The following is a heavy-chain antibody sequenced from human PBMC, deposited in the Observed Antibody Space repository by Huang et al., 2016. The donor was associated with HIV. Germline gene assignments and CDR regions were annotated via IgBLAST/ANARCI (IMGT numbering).Heavy chain of an antibody. V-gene: IGHV4-34*02. CDR2: VNHLGSP. CDR1: GGSLSGYY. D-gene: IGHD3-10*01. CDR3: ARDATKNPRGWFDP. Sequence: QVHLQQWGAGLLKSAETLSLTCAVYGGSLSGYYWSWLRQTPGKGLEWIGEVNHLGSPNYNPSRKSRVSISRDECKEQFSLKRKFISDADTAVYFCARDATKNPRGWFDPWGQGSLVTVSS. J-gene: IGHJ5*02.